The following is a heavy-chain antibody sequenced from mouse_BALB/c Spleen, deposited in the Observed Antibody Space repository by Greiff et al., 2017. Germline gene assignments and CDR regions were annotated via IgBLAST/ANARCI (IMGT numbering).Heavy chain of an antibody. CDR1: GYTFTSYW. CDR2: INPSNGRT. J-gene: IGHJ3*01. Sequence: QVQLQQPGADLVKPGASVKLSCKASGYTFTSYWMHWVKQRPGQGLEWIGEINPSNGRTNYNEKFKSKATLTVDKSSSTAYMQLSSLTSEDSAVYYCARSGYYRYDGFAYWGQGTLVTVSA. V-gene: IGHV1S81*02. CDR3: ARSGYYRYDGFAY. D-gene: IGHD2-14*01.